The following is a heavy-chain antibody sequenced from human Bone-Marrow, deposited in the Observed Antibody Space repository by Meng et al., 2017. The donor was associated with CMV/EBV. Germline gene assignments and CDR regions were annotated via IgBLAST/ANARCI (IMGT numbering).Heavy chain of an antibody. Sequence: GESLKSSCAASGFTFSSYDMHWVRQATGKGLEWVSAIGTAGDTYYPGSVKGRFTISRENAKNSLYLQMNSLRAGDTAVYYCASVTAMVNYWGQGTLVTSPQ. V-gene: IGHV3-13*01. CDR2: IGTAGDT. CDR3: ASVTAMVNY. CDR1: GFTFSSYD. J-gene: IGHJ4*02. D-gene: IGHD5-18*01.